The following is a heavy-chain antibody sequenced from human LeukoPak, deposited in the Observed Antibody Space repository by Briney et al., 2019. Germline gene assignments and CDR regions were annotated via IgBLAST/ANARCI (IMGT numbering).Heavy chain of an antibody. CDR2: INPNAGST. CDR3: ARVISRTMTDAFDI. Sequence: GASVKASCTASGYTFTSYYMHWVRQAPGQGLEWMGIINPNAGSTGYAQKFQGRVTVTRDTSTSTVYMELSSLRSEDTAMYYCARVISRTMTDAFDIWGQGTMVTVSS. CDR1: GYTFTSYY. D-gene: IGHD3-22*01. V-gene: IGHV1-46*01. J-gene: IGHJ3*02.